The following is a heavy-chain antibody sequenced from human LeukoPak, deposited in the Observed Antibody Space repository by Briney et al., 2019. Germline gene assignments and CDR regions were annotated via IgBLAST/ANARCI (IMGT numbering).Heavy chain of an antibody. Sequence: GGSLRLFCAASGFTFSSYEMNWVRQAPGKGLEWVSYISSSGSTIYYADSVKGRFTISRDNAKNSLYLQMNSLRAEDTAVYYCARDAYSSGLLGLDWGQGTLVTVSS. CDR3: ARDAYSSGLLGLD. J-gene: IGHJ4*02. D-gene: IGHD6-19*01. CDR2: ISSSGSTI. V-gene: IGHV3-48*03. CDR1: GFTFSSYE.